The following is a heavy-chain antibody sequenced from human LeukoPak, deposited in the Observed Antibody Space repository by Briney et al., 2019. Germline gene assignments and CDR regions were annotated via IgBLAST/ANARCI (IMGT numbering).Heavy chain of an antibody. D-gene: IGHD6-6*01. V-gene: IGHV4-59*01. CDR2: IFYSGSA. Sequence: SETLSLTCTVSGDSISGYYRHWIRQPPGKGLEWIAYIFYSGSANYNPSLKSRVTISVDTSKNQFSLKLSSVTAADTAVYYCARDRSVSARLFDYWGQGTLVTVSP. CDR3: ARDRSVSARLFDY. J-gene: IGHJ4*02. CDR1: GDSISGYY.